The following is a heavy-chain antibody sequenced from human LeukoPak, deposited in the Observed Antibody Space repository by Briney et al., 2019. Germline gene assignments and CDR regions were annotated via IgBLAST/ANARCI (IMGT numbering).Heavy chain of an antibody. CDR3: ARRRYKWNDSAFDI. CDR2: IYYSGST. Sequence: TTSETLSLTCTVSGGSISSYYWSWIRQPPGKGLEWIGYIYYSGSTNYNPSLKSRVTISVDTSKNQFSLKLSSVTAADTAVYYCARRRYKWNDSAFDIWGQGTMVTVSS. J-gene: IGHJ3*02. CDR1: GGSISSYY. V-gene: IGHV4-59*08. D-gene: IGHD1-1*01.